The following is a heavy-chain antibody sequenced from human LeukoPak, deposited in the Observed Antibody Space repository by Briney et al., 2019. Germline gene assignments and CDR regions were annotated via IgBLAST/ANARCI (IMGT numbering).Heavy chain of an antibody. J-gene: IGHJ3*02. Sequence: SETLSLTCSVSGGSFSGYYWSWIRQPPGKGLEWIGYVYYSGSTNYNPSLKSRVTISVYSSKNQFSLKLSSVTAADTAIYYCARQMTTLTTGRTFDIWGQGTMVTVSS. CDR3: ARQMTTLTTGRTFDI. V-gene: IGHV4-59*01. CDR1: GGSFSGYY. CDR2: VYYSGST. D-gene: IGHD4-17*01.